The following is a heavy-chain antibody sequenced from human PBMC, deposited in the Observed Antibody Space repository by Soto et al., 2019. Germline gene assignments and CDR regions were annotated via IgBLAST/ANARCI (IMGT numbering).Heavy chain of an antibody. V-gene: IGHV4-4*02. Sequence: PSETLSLTCAFSGASISNNNWWIWVRQPPGKGLEWIGEIYHSGSTNYNPSLKSRVTISVDKSKNQFSLKLSSVTTADTAVYYCARSTVTCDYWGQGILVTVSS. CDR3: ARSTVTCDY. J-gene: IGHJ4*02. D-gene: IGHD4-17*01. CDR2: IYHSGST. CDR1: GASISNNNW.